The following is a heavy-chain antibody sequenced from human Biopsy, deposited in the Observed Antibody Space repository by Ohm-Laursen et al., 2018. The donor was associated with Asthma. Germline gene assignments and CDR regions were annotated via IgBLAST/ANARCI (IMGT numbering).Heavy chain of an antibody. CDR2: ISVYNGST. J-gene: IGHJ6*02. Sequence: ASVKVSCKTSGYTFNSAGITWVRQAPGQGLEWMGWISVYNGSTKVAQKLQDRVTMITDTSTSTAYMELRSPRSDDAAVYFCARAVDYSHYYGIDVWGQGTTVTVS. V-gene: IGHV1-18*01. CDR1: GYTFNSAG. CDR3: ARAVDYSHYYGIDV. D-gene: IGHD3-10*01.